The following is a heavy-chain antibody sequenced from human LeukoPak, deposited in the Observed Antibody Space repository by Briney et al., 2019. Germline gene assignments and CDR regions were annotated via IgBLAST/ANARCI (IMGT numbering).Heavy chain of an antibody. J-gene: IGHJ3*02. Sequence: SENLSLTCTVTGGSISSYYWSWIRQPPLKGQKRIGHISYSGITNYNPSLKSRVTISIDTSKNQFSLKLRSVTAADTVIFYKQKTAYDILTGYIDAFDIWGQGTMVTVSS. CDR2: ISYSGIT. V-gene: IGHV4-59*08. CDR3: QKTAYDILTGYIDAFDI. D-gene: IGHD3-9*01. CDR1: GGSISSYY.